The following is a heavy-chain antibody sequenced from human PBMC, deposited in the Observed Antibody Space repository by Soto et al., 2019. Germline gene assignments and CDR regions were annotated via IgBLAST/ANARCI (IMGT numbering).Heavy chain of an antibody. CDR2: ISAYNGNT. D-gene: IGHD1-26*01. J-gene: IGHJ3*02. CDR3: ARDNSGSYSISLFDI. CDR1: GYTFTSYG. Sequence: QVQLVQSGAEVKKPGASVKVSCKASGYTFTSYGISWVRQAPGQGLEWMGWISAYNGNTNYAQKLQGRVTMTTDTSTSTAHMELRSLRSDDTAVYYCARDNSGSYSISLFDIWGQGTMVTVSS. V-gene: IGHV1-18*04.